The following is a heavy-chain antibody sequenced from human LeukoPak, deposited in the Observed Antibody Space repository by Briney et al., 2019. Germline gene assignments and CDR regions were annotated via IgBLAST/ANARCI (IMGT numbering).Heavy chain of an antibody. V-gene: IGHV4-31*03. CDR3: ASHLDTTGYDYVDY. J-gene: IGHJ4*02. CDR1: GVSISRGGYY. Sequence: PSQTLSLTCNVSGVSISRGGYYWRSVRQHPAKGLEGIGYINHSGGTSYSPSLKTRVTISADTSQSLFSLRLNSVTAADTAVYYCASHLDTTGYDYVDYWGQGTLVTVSS. CDR2: INHSGGT. D-gene: IGHD3-9*01.